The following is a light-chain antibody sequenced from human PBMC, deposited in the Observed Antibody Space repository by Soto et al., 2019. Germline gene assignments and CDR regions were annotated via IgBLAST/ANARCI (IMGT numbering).Light chain of an antibody. Sequence: DLQMTQSPSTLSASVGARVTITCRARPSISSWLAWYPQKPGKAPKLLLYKASRLENGVPSRFSGSGSGTEFTLTFSSLQHDDFATYYCHQYNSFSWTFGHGTKVQIK. J-gene: IGKJ1*01. CDR2: KAS. CDR1: PSISSW. CDR3: HQYNSFSWT. V-gene: IGKV1-5*03.